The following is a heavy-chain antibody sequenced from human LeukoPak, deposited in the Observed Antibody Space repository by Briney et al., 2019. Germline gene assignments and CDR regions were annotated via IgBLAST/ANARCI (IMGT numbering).Heavy chain of an antibody. CDR2: IWYDGSNK. D-gene: IGHD1-26*01. J-gene: IGHJ4*02. CDR3: ARDGVGATILPGFDY. Sequence: PGGSLRPSCAASGFTFSSYGMHWVRQARGKVLEWMAVIWYDGSNKYYADSVKGRFTISRDNSKNTLYLQMNSLRAEDTAVYYCARDGVGATILPGFDYWGQGTLVTVSS. CDR1: GFTFSSYG. V-gene: IGHV3-33*01.